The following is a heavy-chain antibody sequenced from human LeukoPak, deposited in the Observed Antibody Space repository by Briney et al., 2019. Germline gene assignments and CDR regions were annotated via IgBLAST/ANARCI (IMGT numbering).Heavy chain of an antibody. D-gene: IGHD6-19*01. Sequence: GGSLRLSCVSSGFTFSSYWRTWFRQAPGKGLYGLANIKEDGSIQYYLDSVRGRFTIYRDNAKTSVYLQLNRLRADDTAVYYCARDVWTGVAVSDYWGQGTLVTVSS. V-gene: IGHV3-7*01. CDR2: IKEDGSIQ. CDR3: ARDVWTGVAVSDY. CDR1: GFTFSSYW. J-gene: IGHJ4*02.